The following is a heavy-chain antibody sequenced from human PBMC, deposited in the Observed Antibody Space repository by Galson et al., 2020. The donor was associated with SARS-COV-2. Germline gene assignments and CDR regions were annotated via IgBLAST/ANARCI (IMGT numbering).Heavy chain of an antibody. J-gene: IGHJ2*01. D-gene: IGHD3-9*01. CDR2: IYTSGST. Sequence: SETLSLTCTVSGGSISSGSYYWSWIRQPAGKGLEWIGRIYTSGSTNYNPSLKSRVTMSVDTSKNQFSLKLSSVTATDTAVYYCAREGGLRYFDWLYHWYFDLWGRGTLVTVSS. CDR1: GGSISSGSYY. CDR3: AREGGLRYFDWLYHWYFDL. V-gene: IGHV4-61*02.